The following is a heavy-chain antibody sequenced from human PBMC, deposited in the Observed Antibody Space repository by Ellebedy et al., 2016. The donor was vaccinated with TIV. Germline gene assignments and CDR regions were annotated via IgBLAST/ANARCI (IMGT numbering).Heavy chain of an antibody. CDR3: ARDPVGVGPAFDV. J-gene: IGHJ3*01. V-gene: IGHV3-23*01. Sequence: PGGSLRLSCAASGFIFRNYAMMWVRQAPGKGLEWVSSITDSGGSTYYADSVKGRFTISRDNSKDPLFLQMNSLRAEDTAIYFCARDPVGVGPAFDVWGQGTMVTVSS. D-gene: IGHD4-23*01. CDR2: ITDSGGST. CDR1: GFIFRNYA.